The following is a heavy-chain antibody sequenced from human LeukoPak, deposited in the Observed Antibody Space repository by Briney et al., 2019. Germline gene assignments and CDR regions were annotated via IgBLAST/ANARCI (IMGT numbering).Heavy chain of an antibody. CDR3: ARERGIVVPAARSPSPMDV. V-gene: IGHV4-38-2*02. J-gene: IGHJ6*03. D-gene: IGHD2-2*01. Sequence: PSETLSLTCTVSGYSISSGYYWGRIRQPPGKGLEWIGSGSTYYNPSLKSRVTISVDTSKNQFSLKLSSVTAADTAVYYCARERGIVVPAARSPSPMDVWGKGTTVTVSS. CDR1: GYSISSGYY. CDR2: SGST.